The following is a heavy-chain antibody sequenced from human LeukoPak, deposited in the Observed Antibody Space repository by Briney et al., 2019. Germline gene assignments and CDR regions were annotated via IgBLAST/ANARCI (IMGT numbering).Heavy chain of an antibody. V-gene: IGHV1-18*01. CDR2: ISAYSGDT. J-gene: IGHJ5*02. CDR3: ARVRSTANWFDP. D-gene: IGHD2/OR15-2a*01. Sequence: ASVKISCKASGYTFTSYGISWVRQAPGQGLEWMGWISAYSGDTNYAQKFQGRATMTTDTSTSTAYMELRSLSSDDTAVYYCARVRSTANWFDPRGQGTLVTVSS. CDR1: GYTFTSYG.